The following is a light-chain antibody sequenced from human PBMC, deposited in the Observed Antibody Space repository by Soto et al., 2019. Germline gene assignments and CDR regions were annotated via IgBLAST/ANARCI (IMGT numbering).Light chain of an antibody. Sequence: EIVLTQSPGTLSLSPGERATLSCRASQSAGTYLAWYQQKPGQAPRLLLYGASTRATGIPDRVSGSGSGTDFTLTISRRVPEDSAVYYCQQYGTSPLTFGGGTKVEIQ. CDR3: QQYGTSPLT. CDR1: QSAGTY. J-gene: IGKJ4*01. CDR2: GAS. V-gene: IGKV3-20*01.